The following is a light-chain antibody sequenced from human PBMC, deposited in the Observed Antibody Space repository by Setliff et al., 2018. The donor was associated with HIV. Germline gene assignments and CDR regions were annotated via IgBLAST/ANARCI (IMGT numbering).Light chain of an antibody. CDR3: CSYTTSNNGVV. Sequence: QSALTQPASVSGSPGQSITISCTGSSSDVGGYDYVSWYQQYPGKAPKLLIFDVSHRRSGISNRFSGSKSDNTASLTISGPQPEDEADYYCCSYTTSNNGVVFGGGTKVTVL. CDR1: SSDVGGYDY. V-gene: IGLV2-14*01. CDR2: DVS. J-gene: IGLJ2*01.